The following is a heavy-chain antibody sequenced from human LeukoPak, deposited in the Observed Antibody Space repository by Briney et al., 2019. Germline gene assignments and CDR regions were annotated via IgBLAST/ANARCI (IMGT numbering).Heavy chain of an antibody. V-gene: IGHV3-23*01. Sequence: GGSLRLSCAASGFTFSSYAMSWARQAPGKGLEWVSAISGSGGSTYYADSVKGRFTISRDNSKNTLYLQMNSLRAGDTAVYYCAKAGIAAAAIGNYFDYWGQGTLVTVSS. CDR3: AKAGIAAAAIGNYFDY. CDR1: GFTFSSYA. J-gene: IGHJ4*02. D-gene: IGHD6-13*01. CDR2: ISGSGGST.